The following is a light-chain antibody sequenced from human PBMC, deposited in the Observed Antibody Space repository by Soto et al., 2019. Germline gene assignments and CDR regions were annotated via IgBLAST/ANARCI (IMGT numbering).Light chain of an antibody. CDR3: SSYTSSSTYV. Sequence: QSALTQPASVSGSPGQSITISCTGTSSDVGGYKYVSWYQQHPGKAPKLMIFEVSNRPSGVSNRFSGSKSGNTASLTISGLQDEDEGDYYCSSYTSSSTYVFGPGTKVTVL. CDR2: EVS. J-gene: IGLJ1*01. CDR1: SSDVGGYKY. V-gene: IGLV2-14*01.